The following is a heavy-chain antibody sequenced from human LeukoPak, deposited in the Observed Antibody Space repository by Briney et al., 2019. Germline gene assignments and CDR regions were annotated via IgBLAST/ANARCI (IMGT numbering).Heavy chain of an antibody. Sequence: SETLSLTCSVSGGSISGYYWSWIRQPPGKGLEWIGYIYYSGSTNYNPTLKSRVTMSVDTSKNQFSLKLSSVTAADTAVYYCARYGLAYTYDFWGQGTLVTVSS. D-gene: IGHD3-16*01. V-gene: IGHV4-59*12. CDR1: GGSISGYY. CDR2: IYYSGST. CDR3: ARYGLAYTYDF. J-gene: IGHJ4*02.